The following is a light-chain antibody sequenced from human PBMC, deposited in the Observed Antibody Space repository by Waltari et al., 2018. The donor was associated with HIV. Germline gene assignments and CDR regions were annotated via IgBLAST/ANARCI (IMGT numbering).Light chain of an antibody. CDR1: TSDIGNYNL. V-gene: IGLV2-23*02. CDR2: EVS. J-gene: IGLJ3*02. Sequence: QSVLTQPASVSGSPGQSIAISCPGTTSDIGNYNLVSWYQQHPAKAPKLMIYEVSKRPSGVSDRFSASKSGNTASLTISGLQAEDEADYYCCSYANNSTLRLFGGGTKLTVL. CDR3: CSYANNSTLRL.